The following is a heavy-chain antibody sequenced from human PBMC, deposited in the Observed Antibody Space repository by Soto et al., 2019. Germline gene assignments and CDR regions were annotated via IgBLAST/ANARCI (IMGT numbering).Heavy chain of an antibody. CDR2: IYPGDSDT. CDR1: GYSFTSYW. CDR3: ARHSGSYLYYYGMDV. Sequence: PGESLKISCKGSGYSFTSYWIGWVRQMPGKGLGWMGIIYPGDSDTRYSPSFQGQVTISADKSISTAYLQWSSLKASDTAMYYCARHSGSYLYYYGMDVWGQGTTVTVSS. V-gene: IGHV5-51*01. J-gene: IGHJ6*02. D-gene: IGHD1-26*01.